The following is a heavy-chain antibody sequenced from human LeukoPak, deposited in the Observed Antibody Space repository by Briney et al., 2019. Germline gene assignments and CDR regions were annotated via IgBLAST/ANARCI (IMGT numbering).Heavy chain of an antibody. V-gene: IGHV4-39*01. Sequence: PSETLSLTCTVSGGSISSSSYCWGWIRQPPGKGLEWIGSIYYSGSTYYNPSLKSRVTISVDTSKNQFSLKLSSVTAADTAVYYCARMSGSYFALDYWGQGTLVTVSS. J-gene: IGHJ4*02. CDR3: ARMSGSYFALDY. D-gene: IGHD1-26*01. CDR2: IYYSGST. CDR1: GGSISSSSYC.